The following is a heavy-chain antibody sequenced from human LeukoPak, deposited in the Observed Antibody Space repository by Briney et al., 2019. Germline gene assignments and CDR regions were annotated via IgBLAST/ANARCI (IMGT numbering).Heavy chain of an antibody. J-gene: IGHJ4*02. CDR1: GYTLTELS. V-gene: IGHV1-24*01. D-gene: IGHD5-12*01. CDR2: FDPEDGET. CDR3: VTVLISQFGGYDRGFLY. Sequence: ASVKVSCKVSGYTLTELSMHWVRQAPGKGLEWMGGFDPEDGETIYAQKFQGRVTMTEDTSTDTAYMELSSLRSEDTAVYYCVTVLISQFGGYDRGFLYWGQGTLVTVSS.